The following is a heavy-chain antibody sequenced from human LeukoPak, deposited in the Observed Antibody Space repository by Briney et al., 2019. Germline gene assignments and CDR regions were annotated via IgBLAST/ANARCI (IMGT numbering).Heavy chain of an antibody. V-gene: IGHV3-48*01. CDR1: GFIFSTYS. CDR3: ARGPGGAFDF. D-gene: IGHD1-1*01. J-gene: IGHJ3*01. CDR2: ISSSSSSTI. Sequence: PGGSLRLSCAASGFIFSTYSMNWVRQAPGKGLEWVSYISSSSSSTIYYADSVKGRFTISRDNAKNSLYLQINTLRAEDTAVYYCARGPGGAFDFWGHGAMVAVSS.